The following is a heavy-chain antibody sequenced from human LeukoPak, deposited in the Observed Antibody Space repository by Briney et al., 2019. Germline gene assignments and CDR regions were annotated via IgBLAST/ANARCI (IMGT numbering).Heavy chain of an antibody. CDR2: IDPSDSYN. J-gene: IGHJ4*02. CDR3: ARHTNDYGGYGDY. Sequence: GESLKISCKGSGYSFTSYWISWVRQMPGKGLEWMGRIDPSDSYNNYRPSFQGHVTISADKSISTAYLQWSSLKASDTAMYYCARHTNDYGGYGDYWGQGTLVTVSS. CDR1: GYSFTSYW. D-gene: IGHD4-23*01. V-gene: IGHV5-10-1*01.